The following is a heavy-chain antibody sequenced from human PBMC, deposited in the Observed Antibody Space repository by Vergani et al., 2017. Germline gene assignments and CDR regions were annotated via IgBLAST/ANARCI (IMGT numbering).Heavy chain of an antibody. CDR1: GFSFGDYA. Sequence: EVQLVESGGGLVPPGRSLRLSCAASGFSFGDYAMNWVRQAPGKGLEWVSFVSTGTRSQSYAESVEGRFTISRDSAKNSLYLQMDSLRAEDTAVYYCEREYSSTSGRAFDFWGQGTKVTVSS. CDR3: EREYSSTSGRAFDF. J-gene: IGHJ3*01. D-gene: IGHD2-2*01. CDR2: VSTGTRSQ. V-gene: IGHV3-48*01.